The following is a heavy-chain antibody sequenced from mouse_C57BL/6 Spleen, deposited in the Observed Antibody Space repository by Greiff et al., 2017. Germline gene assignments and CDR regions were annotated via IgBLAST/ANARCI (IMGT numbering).Heavy chain of an antibody. V-gene: IGHV1-64*01. CDR2: IHPNSGST. J-gene: IGHJ1*03. Sequence: QVQLQQSGAELVKPGASVKLSCKASGYTFTSYWMHWVKQRPGQGLEWIGMIHPNSGSTNYNEKFKSKATLTVDKSSSTAYMQLSSLTSEDSAVYYCASRYYGSSHWYFDVWGTGTTVTVSS. CDR3: ASRYYGSSHWYFDV. D-gene: IGHD1-1*01. CDR1: GYTFTSYW.